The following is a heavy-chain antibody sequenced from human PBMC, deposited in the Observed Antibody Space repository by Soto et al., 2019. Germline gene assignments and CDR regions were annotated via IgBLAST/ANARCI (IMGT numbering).Heavy chain of an antibody. CDR1: GGSFSGYY. Sequence: QVQLQQWGAGLLKPSETLSLTCAVYGGSFSGYYWTWIRQPPGTGLEWIGEINHSGSTNYNPSLKRRVTISVDTSKNPFSLKLTSVTAAVTAVYYCARDKITGLFDYWGQGTLVTVSS. V-gene: IGHV4-34*01. CDR2: INHSGST. D-gene: IGHD2-8*02. CDR3: ARDKITGLFDY. J-gene: IGHJ4*02.